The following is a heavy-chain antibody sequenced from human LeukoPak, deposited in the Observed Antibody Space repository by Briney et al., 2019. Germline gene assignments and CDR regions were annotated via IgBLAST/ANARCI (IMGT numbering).Heavy chain of an antibody. V-gene: IGHV3-48*03. J-gene: IGHJ6*02. CDR1: GFTFSSYE. CDR3: ARVNSSSWYSYYGMDV. D-gene: IGHD6-13*01. Sequence: GGFLRLSCAASGFTFSSYEMNWVRQAPGKGLEWVSYISSSGSTIYYADSVKGRFTISRDNAKNSLYLQMNSLRAEDTAVYYCARVNSSSWYSYYGMDVWGQGTTVTVSS. CDR2: ISSSGSTI.